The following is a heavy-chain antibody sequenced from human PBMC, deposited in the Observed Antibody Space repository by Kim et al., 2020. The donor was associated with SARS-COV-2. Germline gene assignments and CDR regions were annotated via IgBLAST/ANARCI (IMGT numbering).Heavy chain of an antibody. CDR3: ARVWENGPPRYYYYYGMDV. CDR1: GGSIRSGSYY. CDR2: IYTSGST. V-gene: IGHV4-61*02. Sequence: SETLSLTCTVSGGSIRSGSYYWSWIRQPAGKGLEWIGRIYTSGSTNYNPSLKSRVTISVDTSKNQFSLKLSSVTAADTAVYYCARVWENGPPRYYYYYGMDVWGQGTTVTVSS. D-gene: IGHD1-26*01. J-gene: IGHJ6*02.